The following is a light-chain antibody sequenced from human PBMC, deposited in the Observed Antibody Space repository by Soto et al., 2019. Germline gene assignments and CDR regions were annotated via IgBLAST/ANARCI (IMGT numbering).Light chain of an antibody. Sequence: EIVLTQSPGTLSLSPGERATLSCRASQSFSSTYLAWYQQKPGQAPRLLIYGASSRATGIPDRFSGSGSGTDFTLTISRLEPEDFAVYYCQQYNNWPPSFGPGTKVDIK. CDR2: GAS. CDR1: QSFSSTY. J-gene: IGKJ3*01. V-gene: IGKV3-20*01. CDR3: QQYNNWPPS.